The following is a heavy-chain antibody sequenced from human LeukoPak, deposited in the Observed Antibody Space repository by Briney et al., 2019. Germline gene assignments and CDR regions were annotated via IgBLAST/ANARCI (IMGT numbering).Heavy chain of an antibody. CDR1: GGSISSYY. D-gene: IGHD6-13*01. CDR3: ARTGYRFIAFDI. J-gene: IGHJ3*02. Sequence: SETLSLTCTVSGGSISSYYWSWIRQPPGKGLEWIGYIYYSGSTNYNPSLKSRVTISVDTSKNQFSLKLSSVTAADTAVYYRARTGYRFIAFDIWGQGTMVTVSS. V-gene: IGHV4-59*01. CDR2: IYYSGST.